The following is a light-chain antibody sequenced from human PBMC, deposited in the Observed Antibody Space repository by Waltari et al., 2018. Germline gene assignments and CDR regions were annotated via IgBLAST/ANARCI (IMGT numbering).Light chain of an antibody. Sequence: DIVLTQSPGTLSLSPGETAPLSCRASQSVSSNYLAWYQQKPGHAPSLLIYAASSRATGVPDRISGSGSGTDFTLTLSRLEPEDFAVYYCQQHGTSPYTFGQGTKLQIK. CDR2: AAS. CDR1: QSVSSNY. CDR3: QQHGTSPYT. V-gene: IGKV3-20*01. J-gene: IGKJ2*01.